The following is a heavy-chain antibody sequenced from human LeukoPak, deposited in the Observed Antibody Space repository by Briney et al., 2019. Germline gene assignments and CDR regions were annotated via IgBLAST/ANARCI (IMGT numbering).Heavy chain of an antibody. CDR3: AKGTYSDHPHYMDV. Sequence: GGSLRLYCAASGFTVSNYDMSWVRRAPGKGLEWVSAISSSGGRTEYTDSGRGRFTISRDSTKNTLHLQMNSLRVNDTAVYYCAKGTYSDHPHYMDVWGKGTMVTV. V-gene: IGHV3-23*01. CDR1: GFTVSNYD. CDR2: ISSSGGRT. D-gene: IGHD4-17*01. J-gene: IGHJ6*03.